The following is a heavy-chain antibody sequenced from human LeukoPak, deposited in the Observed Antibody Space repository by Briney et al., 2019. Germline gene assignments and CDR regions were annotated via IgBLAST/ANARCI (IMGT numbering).Heavy chain of an antibody. CDR2: IYYTGNT. Sequence: PSETLSLTCTVSGGSISSSYWSWIRQPPGKGLEWIGYIYYTGNTNYNPSLKSRVTISVDTSKNQFSLKLSSVTAADTAVYYCARHREYSGAISDYWGQGTLVTVSS. CDR3: ARHREYSGAISDY. V-gene: IGHV4-59*08. J-gene: IGHJ4*02. D-gene: IGHD1-26*01. CDR1: GGSISSSY.